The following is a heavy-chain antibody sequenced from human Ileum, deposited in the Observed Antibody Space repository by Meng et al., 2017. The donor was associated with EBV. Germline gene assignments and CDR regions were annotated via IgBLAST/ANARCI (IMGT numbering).Heavy chain of an antibody. CDR2: MYDSENA. Sequence: VPLQESGPGMVKPSATLSFTCPVSGGSVSSNDYPWSWIRQPPGKGLEWIGCMYDSENAKYNPSLNSRVTISIDTTRNHFVLKLTSVTAADTAVYYCAYYFVGRGGPGSWGQGTLVTVSS. J-gene: IGHJ5*02. V-gene: IGHV4-61*03. CDR3: AYYFVGRGGPGS. D-gene: IGHD3-9*01. CDR1: GGSVSSNDYP.